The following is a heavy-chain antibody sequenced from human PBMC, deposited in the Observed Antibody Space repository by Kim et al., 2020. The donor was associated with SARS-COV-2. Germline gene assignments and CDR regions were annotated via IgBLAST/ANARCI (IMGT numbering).Heavy chain of an antibody. CDR2: INHSGST. J-gene: IGHJ5*02. CDR3: ARDVDYGGNSVNWFDP. D-gene: IGHD4-17*01. V-gene: IGHV4-34*01. Sequence: SETLSLTCAVYGGSFSGYYWSWIRQPPGKGLEWIGEINHSGSTNYNPSLKSRVTISVDTSKNQFSLKLSSVTAADTAVYYCARDVDYGGNSVNWFDPWGQGTLVTVSS. CDR1: GGSFSGYY.